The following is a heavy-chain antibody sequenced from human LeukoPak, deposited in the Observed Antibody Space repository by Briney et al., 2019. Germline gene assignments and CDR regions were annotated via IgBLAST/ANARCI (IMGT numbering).Heavy chain of an antibody. J-gene: IGHJ4*02. D-gene: IGHD3-9*01. V-gene: IGHV3-30*18. CDR3: AKEPRVLRYFDWLPKYYFDS. CDR1: GFTFSSYG. CDR2: ISYDGSNK. Sequence: GGSLRLSCAASGFTFSSYGMHWVRQAPGKGLEWVAVISYDGSNKYYADSVKGRFTISRDNSKNTLYLQMNSPRAEDTAMYYCAKEPRVLRYFDWLPKYYFDSSGQGTPVTVSS.